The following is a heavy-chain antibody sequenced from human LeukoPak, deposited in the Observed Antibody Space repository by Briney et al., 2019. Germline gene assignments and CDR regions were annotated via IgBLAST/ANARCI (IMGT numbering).Heavy chain of an antibody. CDR2: ISYNGRGT. Sequence: GGSLRLSCAVSGFTFRSYAMHWVRQAPGKGLEYVSAISYNGRGTHYAHSVKGRFTISRDNSKNTLYLQMGSLRPEDMGIYYCARVGASLPDAFDVWGQGTMVTVSS. V-gene: IGHV3-64*01. D-gene: IGHD4/OR15-4a*01. CDR1: GFTFRSYA. J-gene: IGHJ3*01. CDR3: ARVGASLPDAFDV.